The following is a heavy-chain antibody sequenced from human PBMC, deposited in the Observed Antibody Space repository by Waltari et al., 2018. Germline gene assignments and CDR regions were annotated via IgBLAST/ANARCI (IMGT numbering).Heavy chain of an antibody. J-gene: IGHJ4*02. CDR1: GFTFSSYA. Sequence: QVQLVESGGGVVLPGRSLRLSCAASGFTFSSYAMHWVRQAPGKGLEWVAVISYDGSNKYYADSVKGRFTISRDNSKNTLYLQMNSLRAEDTAVYYCARPGGDYYGSGSHLDYWGQGTLVTVSS. D-gene: IGHD3-10*01. CDR3: ARPGGDYYGSGSHLDY. CDR2: ISYDGSNK. V-gene: IGHV3-30-3*01.